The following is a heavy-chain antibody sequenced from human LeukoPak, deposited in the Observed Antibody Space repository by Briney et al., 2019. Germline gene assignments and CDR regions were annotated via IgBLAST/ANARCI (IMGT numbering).Heavy chain of an antibody. CDR3: ARDLVRAAQHDDY. J-gene: IGHJ4*02. CDR2: ISSSGSTI. V-gene: IGHV3-11*04. CDR1: GFTFSNAW. Sequence: PVGSLRLSCAASGFTFSNAWMSWVRQAPGKGLEWVSYISSSGSTIYYADSVKGRFTISRDNAKNSLYLQMNSLRVEDTAVYYCARDLVRAAQHDDYWGQGTLVTVSS. D-gene: IGHD1-26*01.